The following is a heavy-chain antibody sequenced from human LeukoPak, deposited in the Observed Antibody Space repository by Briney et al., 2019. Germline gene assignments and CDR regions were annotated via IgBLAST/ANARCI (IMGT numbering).Heavy chain of an antibody. CDR1: GGTFSSYA. Sequence: ASVKVSCKASGGTFSSYAISWVRQAPGQGLEWMGRIIPILGIANYAQKFQGRVTITADKSTSTAYMELSSLRSEDTAVYYCASVAAAGTAGDYWGQGTLVTVSS. CDR3: ASVAAAGTAGDY. J-gene: IGHJ4*02. D-gene: IGHD6-13*01. CDR2: IIPILGIA. V-gene: IGHV1-69*04.